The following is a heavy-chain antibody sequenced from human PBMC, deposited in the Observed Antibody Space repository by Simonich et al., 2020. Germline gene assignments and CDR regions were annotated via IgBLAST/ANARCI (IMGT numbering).Heavy chain of an antibody. D-gene: IGHD4-4*01. CDR3: ARDYSNYDAFDI. V-gene: IGHV3-74*01. J-gene: IGHJ3*02. Sequence: EVQLVESGGGLVQPGGSLRLSCAASGFTFSSYWMHWVRQAPGKGLVWVSRNDSDGRSTSDADAVKGRFTISRDNAKNTLYLQMNSLRAEDTAVYYCARDYSNYDAFDIWGQGTMVTVSS. CDR1: GFTFSSYW. CDR2: NDSDGRST.